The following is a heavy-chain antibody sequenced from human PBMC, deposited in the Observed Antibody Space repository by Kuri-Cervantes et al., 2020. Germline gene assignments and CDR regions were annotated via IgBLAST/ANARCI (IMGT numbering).Heavy chain of an antibody. CDR1: GYTFTSYD. CDR2: INPSGGST. Sequence: PSVKVSCKASGYTFTSYDINWVRQAPGQGLEWMGIINPSGGSTSYAQKFQGRVTMTRDTSTSTVYMELSSLRSEDTAVYYCARDRPPAAGRRDLSGGMDVWGQGTTVTDSS. J-gene: IGHJ6*02. V-gene: IGHV1-46*01. D-gene: IGHD6-13*01. CDR3: ARDRPPAAGRRDLSGGMDV.